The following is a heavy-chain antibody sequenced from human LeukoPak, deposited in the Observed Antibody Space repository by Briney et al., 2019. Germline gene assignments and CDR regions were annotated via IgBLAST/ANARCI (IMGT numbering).Heavy chain of an antibody. CDR2: ISYDGYNK. Sequence: GGSLRLSCAASGFTFSFYAIHWVRQAPGRGLEWVALISYDGYNKYYADSVNGRFTISRDNSKNTLYLQMNRLRAEDTAVYYCARDYDKSAFDIWGQGTMVTVSS. CDR1: GFTFSFYA. D-gene: IGHD3-16*01. CDR3: ARDYDKSAFDI. J-gene: IGHJ3*02. V-gene: IGHV3-30*04.